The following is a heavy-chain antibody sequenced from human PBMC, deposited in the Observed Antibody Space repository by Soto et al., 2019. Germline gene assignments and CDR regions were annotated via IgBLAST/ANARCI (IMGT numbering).Heavy chain of an antibody. CDR1: GYSFTSYW. Sequence: PGESLKISGNGSGYSFTSYWIGWVRQMPGKGLEWMGIIYPGDSDTRYSPSFQGQVTISADKSISTAYLQWSSLKASDTAMYYCAVSYYYDSSGYYLDAFDIWGQGTMVTVSS. CDR3: AVSYYYDSSGYYLDAFDI. D-gene: IGHD3-22*01. V-gene: IGHV5-51*01. J-gene: IGHJ3*02. CDR2: IYPGDSDT.